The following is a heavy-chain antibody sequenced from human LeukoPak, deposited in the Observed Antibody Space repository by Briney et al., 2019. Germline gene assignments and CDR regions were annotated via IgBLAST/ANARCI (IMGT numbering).Heavy chain of an antibody. CDR3: ARDRRGTQHYYHYGMDV. Sequence: PGGSLRLSCAASGFTVSSNYMSWVRQAPGTGLEWVSFIYSGGSTYYADSVKGRFTISRDTSKNALYLQMNSLRAEDTAVYYCARDRRGTQHYYHYGMDVWGQGTTVTVSS. V-gene: IGHV3-66*02. CDR1: GFTVSSNY. D-gene: IGHD1-7*01. CDR2: IYSGGST. J-gene: IGHJ6*02.